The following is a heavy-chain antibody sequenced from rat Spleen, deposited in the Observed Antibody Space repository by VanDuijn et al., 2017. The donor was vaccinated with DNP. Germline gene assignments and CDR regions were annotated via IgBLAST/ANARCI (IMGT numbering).Heavy chain of an antibody. CDR2: ISTSGGGT. CDR1: GFTFSDFP. D-gene: IGHD1-10*01. CDR3: AREQHFHFDY. Sequence: EVELVEFGGGLVQPERSMKLSCAASGFTFSDFPMAWVRQTPTKGLEWVTTISTSGGGTYYRDSVKGRFTISRNNAENSLYLQMNSLKSEDSATYYCAREQHFHFDYWGQGVMVTVSS. J-gene: IGHJ2*01. V-gene: IGHV5-46*01.